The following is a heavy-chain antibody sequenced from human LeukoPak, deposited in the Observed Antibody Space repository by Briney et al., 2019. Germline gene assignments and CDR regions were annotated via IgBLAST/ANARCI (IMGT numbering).Heavy chain of an antibody. J-gene: IGHJ4*02. CDR1: GGSISSSSYY. D-gene: IGHD3-22*01. CDR2: IYYRGTT. Sequence: SETLSLTCTVSGGSISSSSYYWGWIRQPPGKGLEWIGNIYYRGTTYYNPSLKSRVTISVDTSKNQFSLKLSSVTAADTAVYYCASLTYYYDSSGFFSFDHWGQGTLVTVSS. V-gene: IGHV4-39*01. CDR3: ASLTYYYDSSGFFSFDH.